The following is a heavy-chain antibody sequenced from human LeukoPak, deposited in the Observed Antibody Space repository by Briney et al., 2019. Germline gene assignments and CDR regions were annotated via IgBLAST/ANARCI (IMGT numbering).Heavy chain of an antibody. Sequence: PGGSLRLSCAASGFSFSNYEMNWVRQAPGKGLEWVSYISSSGTTIHYADSVKGRFTISRDNSKNTLYLQMNSLRAEDTAVYYCARKYYDNSGYYSPDYWGQGTLVTVSS. J-gene: IGHJ4*02. CDR2: ISSSGTTI. CDR3: ARKYYDNSGYYSPDY. D-gene: IGHD3-22*01. CDR1: GFSFSNYE. V-gene: IGHV3-48*03.